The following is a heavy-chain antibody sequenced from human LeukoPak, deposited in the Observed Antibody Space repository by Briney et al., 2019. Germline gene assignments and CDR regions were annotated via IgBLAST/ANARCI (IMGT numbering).Heavy chain of an antibody. J-gene: IGHJ4*02. Sequence: SETLSLTCAVYGGSFSGYYWSWIRQPPGKGLEWIGEINHSGSTNYNPSLKSRVTISVDTSKNQFSLKLSSVTAADTAAYYCARFNYYDSGGYYSFDYWGQGTLVTVSS. D-gene: IGHD3-22*01. CDR3: ARFNYYDSGGYYSFDY. CDR1: GGSFSGYY. V-gene: IGHV4-34*01. CDR2: INHSGST.